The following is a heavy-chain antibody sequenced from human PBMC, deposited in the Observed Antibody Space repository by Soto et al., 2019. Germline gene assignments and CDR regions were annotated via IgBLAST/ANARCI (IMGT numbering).Heavy chain of an antibody. Sequence: ASVKVSCKASGYTFTGYYMHWVRQAPGQGLEWMGWINPNSGGTNYAQKFQGRVTMTRDTSISTAYMELSRLRSDDTAVYYCARGPLNIVVVVAATPGFDYYGMDVWGQGTTVTVSS. CDR1: GYTFTGYY. CDR3: ARGPLNIVVVVAATPGFDYYGMDV. J-gene: IGHJ6*02. CDR2: INPNSGGT. D-gene: IGHD2-15*01. V-gene: IGHV1-2*02.